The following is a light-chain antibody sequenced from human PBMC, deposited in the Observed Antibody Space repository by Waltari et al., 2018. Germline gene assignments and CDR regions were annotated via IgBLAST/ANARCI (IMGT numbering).Light chain of an antibody. J-gene: IGLJ2*01. V-gene: IGLV2-14*03. Sequence: QSALTQPASVSGSPGQSITISCTGTSSDVGGYKFVSWYQKQPGKAPQLMIFDVTYRPSGISPRFSGSKSGNTASLTISGLQADGEADYYCMSYTSSHTIIFGGGTKLTV. CDR3: MSYTSSHTII. CDR2: DVT. CDR1: SSDVGGYKF.